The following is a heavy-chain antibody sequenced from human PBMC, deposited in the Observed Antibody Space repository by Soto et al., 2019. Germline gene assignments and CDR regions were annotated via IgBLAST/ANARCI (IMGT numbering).Heavy chain of an antibody. Sequence: EVQLVESGGGLVQPGGSLRLSCAASGFTFSSYWMHWVRQAPGKGLVWVSRINSDVSSTSYADSVKGRFTISRDNAKNTLYLQMNSLRAEDTAVYYCASTSGWYGGFGFAFDIWGQGTMVTVSS. CDR3: ASTSGWYGGFGFAFDI. D-gene: IGHD6-19*01. J-gene: IGHJ3*02. CDR1: GFTFSSYW. CDR2: INSDVSST. V-gene: IGHV3-74*01.